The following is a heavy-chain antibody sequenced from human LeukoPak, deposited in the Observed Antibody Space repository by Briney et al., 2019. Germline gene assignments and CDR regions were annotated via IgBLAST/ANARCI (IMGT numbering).Heavy chain of an antibody. CDR1: GFTFDDYA. V-gene: IGHV3-9*01. CDR2: ITWNRDNI. J-gene: IGHJ6*02. D-gene: IGHD3-22*01. Sequence: GGSLRLSCTVSGFTFDDYAMHWVRHTPGKGLEWVAGITWNRDNIGYGDSVKGRFTISRDNVKNVLYLQMNSLRPEDTALYYCAKDLSSAITSALVLDVWGQGTTV. CDR3: AKDLSSAITSALVLDV.